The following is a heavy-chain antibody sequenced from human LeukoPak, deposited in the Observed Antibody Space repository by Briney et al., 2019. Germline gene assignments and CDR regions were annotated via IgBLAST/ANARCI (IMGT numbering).Heavy chain of an antibody. D-gene: IGHD3-10*01. V-gene: IGHV3-21*01. J-gene: IGHJ6*03. CDR2: ISSSSSYI. CDR3: AKAPHYYGSGSYISYYYYYMDV. Sequence: KAGGSLRLSCAASGFTFSSYSMNWVRQAPGKGLEWVSSISSSSSYIYYADSVKGRFTISRDNAKNSLYLQMNSLRAEDTAVYYCAKAPHYYGSGSYISYYYYYMDVWGKGTTVTISS. CDR1: GFTFSSYS.